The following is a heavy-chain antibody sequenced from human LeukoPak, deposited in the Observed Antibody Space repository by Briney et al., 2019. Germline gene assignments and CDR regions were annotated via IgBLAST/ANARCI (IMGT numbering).Heavy chain of an antibody. CDR2: INHSGST. V-gene: IGHV4-34*01. CDR3: AREPAYYYDSSGYELDY. D-gene: IGHD3-22*01. Sequence: SETLSLTCAVYGGSFSGYYWSWIRQPPGKGLEWIGEINHSGSTNYNPSLKSRVTISVDTSKNQFSLKLSSVTAADTAVYYCAREPAYYYDSSGYELDYWGQGTLVTVSS. J-gene: IGHJ4*02. CDR1: GGSFSGYY.